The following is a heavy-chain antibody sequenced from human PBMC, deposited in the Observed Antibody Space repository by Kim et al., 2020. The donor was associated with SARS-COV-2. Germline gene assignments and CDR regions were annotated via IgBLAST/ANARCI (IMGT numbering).Heavy chain of an antibody. CDR1: GFTFSSYA. V-gene: IGHV3-23*01. CDR3: AKYDDCSSTSCYSYYYYGMDV. CDR2: ISGSGGST. D-gene: IGHD2-2*01. Sequence: GGSLRLSCAASGFTFSSYAMSWVRQAPGKGLEWVSAISGSGGSTYYADSVKGRFTISRDNSKNTLYLQMNSLRAEDTAVYYCAKYDDCSSTSCYSYYYYGMDVWGQGTTVTVSS. J-gene: IGHJ6*02.